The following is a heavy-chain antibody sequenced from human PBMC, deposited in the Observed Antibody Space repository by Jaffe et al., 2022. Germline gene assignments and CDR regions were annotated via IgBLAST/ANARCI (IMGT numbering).Heavy chain of an antibody. Sequence: QVQLVESGGGVVQPGGSLRLSCAASGFTFSSYGMHWVRQAPGKGLEWVAFIRYDGSNKYYADSVKGRFTISRDNSKNTLYLQMNSLRAEDTAVYYCAKGGAWELRYYYYYYMDVWGKGTTVTVSS. CDR2: IRYDGSNK. D-gene: IGHD1-26*01. CDR3: AKGGAWELRYYYYYYMDV. V-gene: IGHV3-30*02. CDR1: GFTFSSYG. J-gene: IGHJ6*03.